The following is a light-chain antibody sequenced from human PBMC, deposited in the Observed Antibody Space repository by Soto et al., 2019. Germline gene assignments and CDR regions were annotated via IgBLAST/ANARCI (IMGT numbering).Light chain of an antibody. V-gene: IGKV1-5*01. Sequence: DIQMTQSPSTLSASVGDRVTITCRASQSISSWLAWYQQKPGKAPNLLIYDASSLESGVPSRFSGSGSGTEFPLTISSLQPDDFATYYCQQYNSYSPMYTFGQGTKLEIK. CDR1: QSISSW. CDR3: QQYNSYSPMYT. J-gene: IGKJ2*01. CDR2: DAS.